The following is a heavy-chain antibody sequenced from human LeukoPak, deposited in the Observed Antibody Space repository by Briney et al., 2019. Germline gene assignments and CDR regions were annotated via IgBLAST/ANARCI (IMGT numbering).Heavy chain of an antibody. CDR2: ISGSGGST. D-gene: IGHD3-10*01. CDR1: GFTLSTFA. CDR3: AKVFIRGFGAASG. V-gene: IGHV3-23*01. J-gene: IGHJ4*02. Sequence: TGGSLRLSCAASGFTLSTFAMSRVPQAPGKGLEWVSGISGSGGSTYYTDSGKGRFTISRDTYKNTLYLQMNSLRVEDTGVFSCAKVFIRGFGAASGWGQGNLFTVSS.